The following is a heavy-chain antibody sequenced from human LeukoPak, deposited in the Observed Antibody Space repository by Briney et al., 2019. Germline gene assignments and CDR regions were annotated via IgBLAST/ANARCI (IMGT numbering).Heavy chain of an antibody. CDR3: ARDRYSSGWNPGVWFDP. CDR2: INPNSGGT. D-gene: IGHD6-19*01. V-gene: IGHV1-2*04. J-gene: IGHJ5*02. Sequence: ASVKVSCKASGYTFTGYYMHWVRQAPGQGLEWMGWINPNSGGTNYAQKFQGWVTMTRDTSISTAYMELSRLRSDDTAVYYCARDRYSSGWNPGVWFDPWGQGTLVTVSS. CDR1: GYTFTGYY.